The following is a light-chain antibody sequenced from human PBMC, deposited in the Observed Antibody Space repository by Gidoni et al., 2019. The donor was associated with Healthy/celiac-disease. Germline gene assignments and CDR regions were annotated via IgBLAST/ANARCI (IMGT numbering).Light chain of an antibody. CDR2: QDS. CDR1: KLGDKY. J-gene: IGLJ1*01. V-gene: IGLV3-1*01. Sequence: HEPKQAPSGAGAPGQTASITCSGDKLGDKYACWYQQEPGQSPVLVIYQDSKRPSGIPGRFSGSNSGNTATLTLSGTQAMDEADYYCQAWDSSTFYVFGTGTKVTVL. CDR3: QAWDSSTFYV.